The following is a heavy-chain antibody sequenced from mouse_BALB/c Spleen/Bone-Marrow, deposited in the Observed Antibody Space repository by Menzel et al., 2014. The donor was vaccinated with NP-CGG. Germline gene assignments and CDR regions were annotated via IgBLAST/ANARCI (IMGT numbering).Heavy chain of an antibody. CDR3: ARGGNRDDFDY. V-gene: IGHV5-17*02. Sequence: DVQLQESGGGLVQPGGSRKLSCAASGFTFSSFGMHWVRQTPEKGLEWVAYISSGSSTIYYADTVKGRFTISRDNPKNTLFLQVTSQRSKDTAMYYCARGGNRDDFDYWGQGTTLTVSS. CDR1: GFTFSSFG. J-gene: IGHJ2*01. D-gene: IGHD4-1*01. CDR2: ISSGSSTI.